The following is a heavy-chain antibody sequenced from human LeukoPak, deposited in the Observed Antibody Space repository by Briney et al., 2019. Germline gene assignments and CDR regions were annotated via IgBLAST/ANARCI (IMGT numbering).Heavy chain of an antibody. CDR2: IRYDGSNK. D-gene: IGHD3-10*01. V-gene: IGHV3-30*02. Sequence: GGSLRLSCAASGFTFSSYGMSWVRQAPGKGLEWVAFIRYDGSNKYYADSVKGRFTISRDNSKNTLYLQMNSLRAEDTAVYYCVFYGSEPVAFDIWGQGTMVTVSS. CDR3: VFYGSEPVAFDI. CDR1: GFTFSSYG. J-gene: IGHJ3*02.